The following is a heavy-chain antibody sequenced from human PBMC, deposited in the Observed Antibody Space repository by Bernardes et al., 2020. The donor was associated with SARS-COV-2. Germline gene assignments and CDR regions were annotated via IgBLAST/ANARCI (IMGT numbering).Heavy chain of an antibody. J-gene: IGHJ4*02. CDR3: ARDTYLVGATGGHCDY. CDR1: GFTFSSYW. V-gene: IGHV3-7*03. Sequence: GGSLRLSCAASGFTFSSYWMSWVRQAPGKGLEWVANIKQDGSEEYFAGSVKGRFTISRDNAKNSLYLQMNSLRAEDTAIYYCARDTYLVGATGGHCDYWGQGTLVTVSS. D-gene: IGHD1-26*01. CDR2: IKQDGSEE.